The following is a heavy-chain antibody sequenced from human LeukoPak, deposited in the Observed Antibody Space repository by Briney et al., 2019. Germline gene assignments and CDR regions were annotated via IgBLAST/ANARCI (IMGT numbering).Heavy chain of an antibody. CDR3: ASRPGLDY. CDR2: ISSGSIYI. CDR1: GFTFSSYS. D-gene: IGHD1-14*01. J-gene: IGHJ4*02. Sequence: GGSLRLSCAASGFTFSSYSMKWVRQAPGKGLEWVSSISSGSIYIYYADSLKGRFTISRDNAKNSLYLQMNSLRAEDTAVYYCASRPGLDYWGQGTLVTVSS. V-gene: IGHV3-21*01.